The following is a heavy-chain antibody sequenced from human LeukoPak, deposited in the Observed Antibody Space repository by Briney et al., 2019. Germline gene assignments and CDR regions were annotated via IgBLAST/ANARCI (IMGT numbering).Heavy chain of an antibody. V-gene: IGHV4-34*01. CDR3: ARVYRTDSYNWFDP. CDR2: INHSGST. CDR1: GGSFSGCY. Sequence: SETLSLTCAVYGGSFSGCYWSWIRQPPGKGLEWIGEINHSGSTNYNPSLKSRVTVSVDTSKNQFSLKVSSVTAADTAVYYCARVYRTDSYNWFDPWGQGTLVTVSS. J-gene: IGHJ5*02. D-gene: IGHD5/OR15-5a*01.